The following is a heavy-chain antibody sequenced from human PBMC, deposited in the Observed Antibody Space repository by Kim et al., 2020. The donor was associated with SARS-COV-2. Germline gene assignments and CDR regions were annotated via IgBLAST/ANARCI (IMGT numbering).Heavy chain of an antibody. J-gene: IGHJ1*01. CDR2: IYRSGST. V-gene: IGHV3-53*01. CDR1: GFTVSSNS. CDR3: WRDVDIFSGYFSYY. D-gene: IGHD3-9*01. Sequence: GGSLRLSCAASGFTVSSNSMSWVRQAPGKGLEWVSVIYRSGSTTYSASVESGRTIISDDSSNTLYYQQNNLMAEDATPDYYWRDVDIFSGYFSYYWGQGT.